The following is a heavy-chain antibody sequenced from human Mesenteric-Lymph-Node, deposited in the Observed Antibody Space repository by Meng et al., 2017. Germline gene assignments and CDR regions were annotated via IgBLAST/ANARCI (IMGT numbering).Heavy chain of an antibody. CDR1: GGSGSSGGYY. Sequence: VPLAESGPRLVKPSQTPSLTCTVSGGSGSSGGYYWTWIRQHPGKGLEWFGHIYYSGSTYYNPSLKSRVTISVDTSKNQFSLKLSSVTAADTAVYYCARSLRHYYYYGMDVWGQGTTVTVSS. CDR2: IYYSGST. CDR3: ARSLRHYYYYGMDV. J-gene: IGHJ6*02. D-gene: IGHD4-17*01. V-gene: IGHV4-31*03.